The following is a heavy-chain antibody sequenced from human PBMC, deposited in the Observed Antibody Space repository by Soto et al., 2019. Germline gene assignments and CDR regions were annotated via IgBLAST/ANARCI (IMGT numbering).Heavy chain of an antibody. V-gene: IGHV4-30-2*01. Sequence: PSETLSLTCTVSGASISNAAYSWSWIRQPPGKGLEWIGYIYPSGMPFYNPSLRSRVTISIDRSNDQFSLNLKSVTAADTAVYYCARERGGYGLFDSWGQGTLVTVSS. CDR3: ARERGGYGLFDS. J-gene: IGHJ4*02. D-gene: IGHD5-18*01. CDR2: IYPSGMP. CDR1: GASISNAAYS.